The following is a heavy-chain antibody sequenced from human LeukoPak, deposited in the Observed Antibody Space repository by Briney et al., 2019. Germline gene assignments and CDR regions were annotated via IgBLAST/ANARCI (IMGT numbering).Heavy chain of an antibody. CDR3: ARGPCSSTSCYSAY. D-gene: IGHD2-2*01. CDR2: IYNSGST. J-gene: IGHJ4*02. V-gene: IGHV4-59*01. Sequence: PSETLSLTCTVSGGSISSYYWSWIRQPPGKGLEWIGYIYNSGSTNYDPSLKSRVTMSIDTSKNQFSLKLSSVTAADTAVYYCARGPCSSTSCYSAYWGQGTLVTVSS. CDR1: GGSISSYY.